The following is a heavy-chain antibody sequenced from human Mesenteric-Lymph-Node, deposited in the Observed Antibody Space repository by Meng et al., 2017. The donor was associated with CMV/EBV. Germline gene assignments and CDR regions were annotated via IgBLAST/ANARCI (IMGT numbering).Heavy chain of an antibody. CDR2: INHSGST. CDR1: GGSFSGYY. Sequence: QVQRQQWGAGLLKPSETLSLTCAVYGGSFSGYYWSWIRQPPGKGLEWIGEINHSGSTNYHPSLKSRVTISVDTSKNQFSLKLSSVTAADTAVYYCARHQRWLKSEGGFNYWGQGTLVTVSS. J-gene: IGHJ4*02. CDR3: ARHQRWLKSEGGFNY. D-gene: IGHD4-23*01. V-gene: IGHV4-34*01.